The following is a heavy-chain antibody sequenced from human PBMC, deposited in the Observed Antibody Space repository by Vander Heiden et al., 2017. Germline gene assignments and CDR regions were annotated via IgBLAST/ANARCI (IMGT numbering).Heavy chain of an antibody. CDR3: AGIVLMGYAKDRGWFDP. Sequence: QLQLQESGPGLVKPSETLSLTCTVSGGSISSSSYYWGWIRQPPGKGLEWIGSIYYSGSTYYNPSLKSRVTISVDTSKNQFSLKLSSVTAADTAVYYCAGIVLMGYAKDRGWFDPWGQGTLVTVSS. V-gene: IGHV4-39*01. CDR2: IYYSGST. J-gene: IGHJ5*02. CDR1: GGSISSSSYY. D-gene: IGHD2-8*01.